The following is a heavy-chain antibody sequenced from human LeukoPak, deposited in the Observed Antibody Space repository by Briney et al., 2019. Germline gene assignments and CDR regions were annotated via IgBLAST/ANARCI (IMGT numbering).Heavy chain of an antibody. CDR3: ARDQLPVGTVVTPYYGMDV. CDR1: GGSFSGYY. Sequence: LSLTCAVYGGSFSGYYWSWIRQAPGKGLEWVSYISSSGSTIYYADSVKGRFTISRDNAKNSLYLQMNSLRAEDTAVYYCARDQLPVGTVVTPYYGMDVWGQGTTVTVSS. V-gene: IGHV3-11*01. D-gene: IGHD4-23*01. CDR2: ISSSGSTI. J-gene: IGHJ6*02.